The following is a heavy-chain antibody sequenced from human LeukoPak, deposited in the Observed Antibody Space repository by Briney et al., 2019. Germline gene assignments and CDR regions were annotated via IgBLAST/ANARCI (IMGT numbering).Heavy chain of an antibody. J-gene: IGHJ4*02. D-gene: IGHD1-1*01. V-gene: IGHV3-15*01. CDR2: IKSKTAGGTT. Sequence: GWSLRLSCAASGLTFNNAWMNWVRQAPGKGLEWVGRIKSKTAGGTTDYVAPVKGRFTISREDSKNRVYLQMNSLKTDDTAVYHCTTGPDPWSTFDYWGQGSLVTVSS. CDR3: TTGPDPWSTFDY. CDR1: GLTFNNAW.